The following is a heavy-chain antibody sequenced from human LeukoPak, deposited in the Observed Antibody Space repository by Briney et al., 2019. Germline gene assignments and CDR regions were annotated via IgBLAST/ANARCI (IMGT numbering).Heavy chain of an antibody. Sequence: GGSLRLSCAASGFTFSSYAMSWVRQAPGKGLEWVSAISGSGGSTYYADSVKGRFTISRDNSKNTLYLQMNSLRAEDTAVYYCARHLGSYYWFDYWGQGTLVTVSS. CDR2: ISGSGGST. CDR3: ARHLGSYYWFDY. J-gene: IGHJ4*02. CDR1: GFTFSSYA. D-gene: IGHD1-26*01. V-gene: IGHV3-23*01.